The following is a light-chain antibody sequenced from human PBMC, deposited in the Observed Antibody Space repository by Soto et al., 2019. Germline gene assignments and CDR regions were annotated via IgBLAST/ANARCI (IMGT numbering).Light chain of an antibody. J-gene: IGKJ1*01. CDR2: VAS. V-gene: IGKV3-20*01. CDR1: QSITTTS. Sequence: EVKLSPSSGPLSLSPGESATLSCRASQSITTTSLAWYQQRPGQAPRLLIYVASSWATGFPSRFSGSGSGTEFNLTINSLQSEDFAVYYCQQATSFPRTFGQGTKVEIK. CDR3: QQATSFPRT.